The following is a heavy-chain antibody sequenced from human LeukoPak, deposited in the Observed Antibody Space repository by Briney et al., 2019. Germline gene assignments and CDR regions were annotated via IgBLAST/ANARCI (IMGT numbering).Heavy chain of an antibody. J-gene: IGHJ5*02. CDR3: ARVSDSSGYSSNYNWFDP. Sequence: ASVTVSCKASGYTFTAYYMHWVRQAPGQRLEWMGIVNPSGGSTSYAQKFQGRVTMTRDTSTSTVYMELSSLRSEDTAVYYCARVSDSSGYSSNYNWFDPWGQGTLVTVSS. CDR2: VNPSGGST. CDR1: GYTFTAYY. V-gene: IGHV1-46*01. D-gene: IGHD3-22*01.